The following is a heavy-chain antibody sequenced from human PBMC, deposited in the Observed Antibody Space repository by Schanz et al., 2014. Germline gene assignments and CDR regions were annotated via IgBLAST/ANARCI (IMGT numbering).Heavy chain of an antibody. CDR1: GFTFTTYA. CDR2: ISPTGSST. J-gene: IGHJ4*02. V-gene: IGHV3-23*01. Sequence: DVQLLESGGGLVQPGESLRLSCAASGFTFTTYAMTWVRQAPGKGLEWVSNISPTGSSTYYADSVKGRFSISRDNGETSVYLQINSLRVEDTAVYYCAKAGSGWSTAGYYYWGQGTLVAVSS. D-gene: IGHD6-19*01. CDR3: AKAGSGWSTAGYYY.